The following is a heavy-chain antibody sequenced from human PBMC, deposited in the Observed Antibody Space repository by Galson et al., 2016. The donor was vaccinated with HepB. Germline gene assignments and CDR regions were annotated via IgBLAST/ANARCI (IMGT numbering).Heavy chain of an antibody. Sequence: TLSLTCPVSGGSISSSNYYWSWIRQHPGKGLEWIGYIYHSGSTYYNPSLKSRVTISVDTSKNQLFLKLSSVTAADTAVYYCARGGGYGSGSYYNDYWGQGTLVTVSS. J-gene: IGHJ4*02. CDR2: IYHSGST. D-gene: IGHD3-10*01. CDR3: ARGGGYGSGSYYNDY. CDR1: GGSISSSNYY. V-gene: IGHV4-31*03.